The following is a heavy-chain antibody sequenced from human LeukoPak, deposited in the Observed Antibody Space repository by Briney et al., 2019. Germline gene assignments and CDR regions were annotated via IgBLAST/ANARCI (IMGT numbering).Heavy chain of an antibody. CDR3: ATDPMIVVVIPDDAFDI. CDR2: ISGSGGTT. J-gene: IGHJ3*02. V-gene: IGHV3-23*01. CDR1: GFTFNSYA. Sequence: PGGSLRLSCEASGFTFNSYAMGWVRQAPGKGLEWVSAISGSGGTTYYADSVKGRLTISRDNSKNTLYLQMNSLRAEDTAVYYCATDPMIVVVIPDDAFDIWGQGTMVTVSS. D-gene: IGHD3-22*01.